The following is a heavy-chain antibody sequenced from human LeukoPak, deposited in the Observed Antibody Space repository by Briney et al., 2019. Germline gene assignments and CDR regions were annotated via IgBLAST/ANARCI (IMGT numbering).Heavy chain of an antibody. V-gene: IGHV4-30-2*01. CDR2: IYPRGST. CDR3: ATGRYYMDV. J-gene: IGHJ6*03. D-gene: IGHD1-14*01. Sequence: SETLSLTCAVSGGSISSGSYSWSWIRQPPGKGLEWIGYIYPRGSTYYNPSLKSRVILSLDKSANQFSLNLSSVTAADTAVYYCATGRYYMDVWGKGTTVTVSS. CDR1: GGSISSGSYS.